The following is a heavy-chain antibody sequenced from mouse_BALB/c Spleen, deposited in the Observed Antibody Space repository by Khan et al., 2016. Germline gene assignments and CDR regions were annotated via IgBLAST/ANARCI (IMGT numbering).Heavy chain of an antibody. CDR3: ARDASGSRWYFDV. V-gene: IGHV14-3*02. D-gene: IGHD1-1*01. J-gene: IGHJ1*01. CDR1: GLNIKDTY. Sequence: VQLQQSGAELVKPGASVKLSCTVTGLNIKDTYMYWVKQRFEEGLEGSGRSNPANGSGNYNPKCQGKATITAGTSSNTAYLQLCSLTSDDTAVYYAARDASGSRWYFDVWCAGTTVTVSS. CDR2: SNPANGSG.